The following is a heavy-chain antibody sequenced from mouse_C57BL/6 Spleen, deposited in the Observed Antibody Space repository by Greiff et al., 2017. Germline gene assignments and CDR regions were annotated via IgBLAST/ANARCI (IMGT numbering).Heavy chain of an antibody. D-gene: IGHD2-1*01. V-gene: IGHV1-22*01. CDR3: ARKEAIYYGFDY. CDR1: GYTFTDYN. J-gene: IGHJ2*01. Sequence: EVKLVESGPELVKPGASVKMSCKASGYTFTDYNMHWVKQSHGKSLEWIGYINPNNGGTSYNQKFKGKATLTVNKSSSTAYMELRSLTSEDSAVYYCARKEAIYYGFDYWGQGTTLTVSS. CDR2: INPNNGGT.